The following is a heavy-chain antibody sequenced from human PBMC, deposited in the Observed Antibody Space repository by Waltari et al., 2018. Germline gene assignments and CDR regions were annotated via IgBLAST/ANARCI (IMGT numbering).Heavy chain of an antibody. D-gene: IGHD7-27*01. Sequence: QVQLQESGPGLVKPSETLSLTCTVPGGSISSYYWSWIRQPPGKGLEWIGYIYYSGSTNYNPSLKSRVTISVDTSKNQFSLKLSSVTAADTAVYYCARDGLTGTTRRGAFDIWGQGTMVTVSS. J-gene: IGHJ3*02. V-gene: IGHV4-59*01. CDR1: GGSISSYY. CDR2: IYYSGST. CDR3: ARDGLTGTTRRGAFDI.